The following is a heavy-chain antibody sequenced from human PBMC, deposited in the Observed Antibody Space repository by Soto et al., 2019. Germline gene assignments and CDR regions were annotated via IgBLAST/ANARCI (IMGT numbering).Heavy chain of an antibody. CDR2: TYYRSKLYN. CDR3: ARDEIVVPFYYYYGMDV. V-gene: IGHV6-1*01. J-gene: IGHJ6*02. Sequence: PSQTLSLTCAISGDSVSSNSAAWNWIRQSPSRGLEWLGRTYYRSKLYNDYAVSVKSRITINPDTSKNQFSLQLNSVTPEDTAVYYCARDEIVVPFYYYYGMDVWGQGTTVTVSS. D-gene: IGHD1-26*01. CDR1: GDSVSSNSAA.